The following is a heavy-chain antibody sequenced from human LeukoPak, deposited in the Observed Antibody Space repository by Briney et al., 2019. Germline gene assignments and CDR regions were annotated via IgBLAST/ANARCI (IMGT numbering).Heavy chain of an antibody. Sequence: ESGPTLVKPTQTLTLTCTFSGFSLSTSGVCVGWIRQPPGKALEWLALIYWDDDKRYSPSLKSRLTITKDTSKNQVVLTVTNMDPVDTATYYCAHRGGFDSSGYYFAYWGQGTLVTVSS. D-gene: IGHD3-22*01. CDR2: IYWDDDK. J-gene: IGHJ4*02. CDR3: AHRGGFDSSGYYFAY. CDR1: GFSLSTSGVC. V-gene: IGHV2-5*02.